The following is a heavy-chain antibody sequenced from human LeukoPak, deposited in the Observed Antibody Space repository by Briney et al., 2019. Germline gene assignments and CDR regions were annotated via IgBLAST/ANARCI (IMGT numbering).Heavy chain of an antibody. CDR3: ARRYYYGSGSYPFDY. CDR1: GFTFSSYS. Sequence: GGSLRLSCAASGFTFSSYSMTWVRQAPGKGLEWVSSISSSSSYIYYADSVKGRFTISRDNAKNSLYLQMNSLRAEDTAVYYCARRYYYGSGSYPFDYWGQGTLVTVSS. J-gene: IGHJ4*02. V-gene: IGHV3-21*01. CDR2: ISSSSSYI. D-gene: IGHD3-10*01.